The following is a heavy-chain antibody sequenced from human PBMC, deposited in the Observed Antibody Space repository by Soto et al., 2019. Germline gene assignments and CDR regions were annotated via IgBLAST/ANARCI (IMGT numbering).Heavy chain of an antibody. J-gene: IGHJ6*02. CDR1: GGSISSGDYY. D-gene: IGHD3-9*01. Sequence: SETLSLTCTVSGGSISSGDYYWSWIRQPPGRGLEWIGYIYYSGSTYYNPSLKSRVTISVDTSKNQFSLKLSSVTAADTAVYYCARDHYVYDILTGYGYYYGMDVWGQGTTVTVSS. CDR3: ARDHYVYDILTGYGYYYGMDV. V-gene: IGHV4-30-4*01. CDR2: IYYSGST.